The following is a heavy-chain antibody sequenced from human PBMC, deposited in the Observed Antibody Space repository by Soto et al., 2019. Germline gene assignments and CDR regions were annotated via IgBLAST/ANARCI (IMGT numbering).Heavy chain of an antibody. J-gene: IGHJ4*02. CDR3: VKVSRKGSAIDFDY. CDR1: GYTFSNYD. V-gene: IGHV1-8*01. CDR2: VNPNNGDT. D-gene: IGHD3-10*01. Sequence: QVQLVQSGAELKKPGASVKVSCKASGYTFSNYDMNWVRQATGQGPEWIGWVNPNNGDTGYAQKFQGRVTLTTDISTTTAYMELTSRRSEDTAIYYGVKVSRKGSAIDFDYWGQGTLITVSS.